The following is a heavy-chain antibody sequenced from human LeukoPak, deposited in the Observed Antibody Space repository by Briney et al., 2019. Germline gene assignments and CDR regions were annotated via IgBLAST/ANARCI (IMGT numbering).Heavy chain of an antibody. CDR1: GGSISSHY. CDR3: ARGPPYYDFWSGSNGDWFDP. J-gene: IGHJ5*02. Sequence: PSETLSLTCTVSGGSISSHYWSWIRQPPGKGLEWIGYIYYSGSTNYNPSLKSRVTISVDTSKNQFSLKLSSVTAADTAVYYCARGPPYYDFWSGSNGDWFDPWGQGTLVTVSS. V-gene: IGHV4-59*11. CDR2: IYYSGST. D-gene: IGHD3-3*01.